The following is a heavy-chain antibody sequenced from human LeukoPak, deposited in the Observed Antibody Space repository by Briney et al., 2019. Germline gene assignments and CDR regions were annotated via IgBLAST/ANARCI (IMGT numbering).Heavy chain of an antibody. J-gene: IGHJ3*02. D-gene: IGHD2-2*01. Sequence: GRSLRLSCAASGFTFSSYGMHWVRQAPGKGLEWVAVIWYGGSNKYYADSVKGRFTISRDNSKNTLYLQMNSLRAEDTAVYYCAKGAPYCSSISCLVGGFDIWGQGTMVTVSS. CDR2: IWYGGSNK. V-gene: IGHV3-30*18. CDR3: AKGAPYCSSISCLVGGFDI. CDR1: GFTFSSYG.